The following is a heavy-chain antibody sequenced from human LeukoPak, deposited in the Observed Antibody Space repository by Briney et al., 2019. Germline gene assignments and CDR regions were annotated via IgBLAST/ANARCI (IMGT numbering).Heavy chain of an antibody. CDR1: GYTFTSYG. Sequence: ASVKVSCKASGYTFTSYGISWVRQAPGQGLEWMGWISAYNGNTNYAQKLQGRVTMTTDTSTSTAYMELRSLRSGDTAVYYCARDHYGYNGRGNWFDPWGQGTLVTVSS. V-gene: IGHV1-18*01. CDR3: ARDHYGYNGRGNWFDP. D-gene: IGHD5-24*01. CDR2: ISAYNGNT. J-gene: IGHJ5*02.